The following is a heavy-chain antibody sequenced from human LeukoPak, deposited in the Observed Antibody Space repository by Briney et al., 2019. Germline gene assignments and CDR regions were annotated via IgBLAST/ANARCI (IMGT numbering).Heavy chain of an antibody. J-gene: IGHJ3*02. CDR2: ISSSSSYI. CDR3: ARQNSQLAFDI. V-gene: IGHV3-21*01. Sequence: GRSLRLSCAASGFTFSSYSMNWVRQAPGKGLEWVSSISSSSSYINYADSVKGRFTISRDNAKNSLYLLMNSLRAEDTAVYYCARQNSQLAFDIWGQGTMVTVSS. D-gene: IGHD2/OR15-2a*01. CDR1: GFTFSSYS.